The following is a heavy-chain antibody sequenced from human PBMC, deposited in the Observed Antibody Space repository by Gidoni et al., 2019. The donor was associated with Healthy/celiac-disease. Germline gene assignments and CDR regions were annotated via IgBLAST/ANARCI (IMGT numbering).Heavy chain of an antibody. CDR1: GFTFSSYS. Sequence: EVQLVESGGGLVKPGGSLRLSCAASGFTFSSYSMNWVRQAPGKGLEWVSYISSSSSYIYYADSVKGRFTISRDNAKNSLYLQMNSLRAEDTAVYYCARVSPGYSYVDAFDIWGQGTMVTVSS. J-gene: IGHJ3*02. CDR3: ARVSPGYSYVDAFDI. V-gene: IGHV3-21*01. CDR2: ISSSSSYI. D-gene: IGHD5-18*01.